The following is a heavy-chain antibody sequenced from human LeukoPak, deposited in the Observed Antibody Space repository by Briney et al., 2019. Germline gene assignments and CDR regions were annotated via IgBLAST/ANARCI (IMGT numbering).Heavy chain of an antibody. CDR3: ARGGDDYGDYLLNL. CDR1: GFTVSSNY. V-gene: IGHV3-66*01. D-gene: IGHD4-17*01. Sequence: GGSLRLSCAASGFTVSSNYMSWVRQAPGKGLEWVSVIYSGGSTYYADSVKGRFTISRDNSKNTLYLRMNSLRAEDTAVYYCARGGDDYGDYLLNLWGQGTLVTVSS. CDR2: IYSGGST. J-gene: IGHJ4*02.